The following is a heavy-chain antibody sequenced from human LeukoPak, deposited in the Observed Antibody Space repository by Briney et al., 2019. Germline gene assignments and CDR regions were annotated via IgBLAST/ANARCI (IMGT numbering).Heavy chain of an antibody. D-gene: IGHD6-19*01. V-gene: IGHV3-7*01. CDR2: IKQDGSEK. Sequence: PGGSLRLSCAASGFTLSTYWMSWVRQAPGKGLEWVANIKQDGSEKYYVDSVKGRFTISRDNAKNSLYLQMNSLRAEDTAVYYCARPGYSSGWYPAFDIWGQGTMVTVSS. J-gene: IGHJ3*02. CDR3: ARPGYSSGWYPAFDI. CDR1: GFTLSTYW.